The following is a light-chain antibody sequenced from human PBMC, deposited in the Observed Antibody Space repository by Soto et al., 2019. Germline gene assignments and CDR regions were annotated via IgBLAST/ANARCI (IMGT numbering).Light chain of an antibody. Sequence: QSVLTQPPSVSGAPGQRVTISCSGSSSNIGAGFDVHWYQQLPGTAPKLLIFGNSNRPSGVPDRFSGSKSSTSASLAITWLQAEDEADYYCQSYDRSLSGYVVFGGGTKLTVL. CDR2: GNS. CDR3: QSYDRSLSGYVV. J-gene: IGLJ2*01. V-gene: IGLV1-40*01. CDR1: SSNIGAGFD.